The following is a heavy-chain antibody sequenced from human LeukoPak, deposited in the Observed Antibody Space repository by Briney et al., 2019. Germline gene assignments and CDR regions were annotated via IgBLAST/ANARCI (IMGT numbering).Heavy chain of an antibody. CDR1: GGSISSSSYY. CDR3: ARGAVAGTPTFDY. J-gene: IGHJ4*02. Sequence: NASETLSLTCTVSGGSISSSSYYWGWIRQPPGKGLEWIGSIYYSGSTNYNPSLKNRVTISVDTSKNQFSLKLSSVTAADTAVYYCARGAVAGTPTFDYWGQGTLVTVSS. CDR2: IYYSGST. D-gene: IGHD6-19*01. V-gene: IGHV4-39*07.